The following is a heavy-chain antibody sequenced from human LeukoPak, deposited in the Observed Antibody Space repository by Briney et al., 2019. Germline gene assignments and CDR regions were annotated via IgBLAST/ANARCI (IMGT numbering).Heavy chain of an antibody. CDR3: ARSRGYNYGYSDY. D-gene: IGHD5-18*01. CDR1: GYTFTGYY. CDR2: INPNSGGT. J-gene: IGHJ4*02. V-gene: IGHV1-2*02. Sequence: ASVKVSCTASGYTFTGYYMHWVRQAPGQGLEWMGWINPNSGGTNYAQKFQGRVTMTRDTSISTAYMELRSLGSDDTAVYYCARSRGYNYGYSDYWGQGTLVTVSS.